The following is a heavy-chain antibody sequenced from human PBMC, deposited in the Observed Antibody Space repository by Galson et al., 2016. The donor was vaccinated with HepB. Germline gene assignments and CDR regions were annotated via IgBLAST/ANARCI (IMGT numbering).Heavy chain of an antibody. Sequence: SVTVSCKASGYTFDINGISWLRQTPEHGLEWLGWLSAYNGNSNHAQNLQGRVTLTTDTSTSTAYMELRALTSADTAVYFCARDEAVSPSNFDAWGQGTLVAVSS. CDR3: ARDEAVSPSNFDA. V-gene: IGHV1-18*04. CDR2: LSAYNGNS. J-gene: IGHJ4*02. CDR1: GYTFDING. D-gene: IGHD2-8*01.